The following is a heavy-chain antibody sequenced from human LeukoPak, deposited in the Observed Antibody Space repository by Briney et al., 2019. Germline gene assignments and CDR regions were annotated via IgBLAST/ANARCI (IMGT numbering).Heavy chain of an antibody. CDR1: GFTFSSYA. CDR2: ISYGGSNK. D-gene: IGHD4-17*01. CDR3: ARDTHLDGDYPPVGLFDY. V-gene: IGHV3-30-3*01. J-gene: IGHJ4*02. Sequence: GRSLRLSCAASGFTFSSYAMHWVRQAPGKGLEWVAVISYGGSNKYYADSVKGRFTISRDNSKNTLYLQMNSLRAEDTAVYYCARDTHLDGDYPPVGLFDYWGQGTLVTVSS.